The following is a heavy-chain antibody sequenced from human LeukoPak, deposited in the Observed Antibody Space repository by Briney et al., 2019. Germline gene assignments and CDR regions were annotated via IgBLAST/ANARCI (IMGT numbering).Heavy chain of an antibody. D-gene: IGHD3-22*01. J-gene: IGHJ4*02. V-gene: IGHV4-39*07. CDR3: ARVNYYDSSGYDY. Sequence: SETLSLTCTVSGGSTSSSSYYWGWIRQPPGKGLEWIGSIYYSGSTYYNPSLKSRVTISVDTSKNQFSLKLSSVTAADTAVYYYARVNYYDSSGYDYWGQGTLVTVSS. CDR1: GGSTSSSSYY. CDR2: IYYSGST.